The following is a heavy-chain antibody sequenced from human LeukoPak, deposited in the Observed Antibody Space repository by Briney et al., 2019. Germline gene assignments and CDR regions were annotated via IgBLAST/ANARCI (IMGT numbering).Heavy chain of an antibody. Sequence: GGSLRLSCAASGFTFSSYSMNWVRQAPGKGLEWVSSISSSSSYIYYADSVKGRFTISRDNAKNSLYLQMNSLRDEDTAVYYCARDRSWKAAQYYFDYWGQGTLVTVSS. CDR3: ARDRSWKAAQYYFDY. CDR1: GFTFSSYS. CDR2: ISSSSSYI. V-gene: IGHV3-21*01. J-gene: IGHJ4*02. D-gene: IGHD1-1*01.